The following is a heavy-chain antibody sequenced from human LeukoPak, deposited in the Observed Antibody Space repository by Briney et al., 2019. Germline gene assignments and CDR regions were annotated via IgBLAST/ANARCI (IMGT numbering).Heavy chain of an antibody. CDR1: GYTFTNYG. J-gene: IGHJ3*02. CDR2: ISAYDCNT. Sequence: ASVRVSCKASGYTFTNYGINWLRQPPSQGLEGVGCISAYDCNTNYAHKLQGRLTMNTDTPTSTAYMEVRSLRSDDTAMYYCARESFGSGSRDDALDIWGQGTMVTVSS. CDR3: ARESFGSGSRDDALDI. V-gene: IGHV1-18*01. D-gene: IGHD3-10*01.